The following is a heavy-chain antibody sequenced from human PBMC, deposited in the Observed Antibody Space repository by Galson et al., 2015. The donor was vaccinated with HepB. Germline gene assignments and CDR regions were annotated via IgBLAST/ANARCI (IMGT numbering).Heavy chain of an antibody. CDR1: GFTFSSYA. CDR3: VKNPRGGYADTYYYYYMDV. J-gene: IGHJ6*03. Sequence: SLRLSCAASGFTFSSYAMHWVRQAPGKGLEYVSAISSNGGSTYYADSVKGRFTISRDNSKNTLYLQMSSLRAEDTAVYYCVKNPRGGYADTYYYYYMDVWGKGTTVTVSS. D-gene: IGHD5-12*01. V-gene: IGHV3-64D*06. CDR2: ISSNGGST.